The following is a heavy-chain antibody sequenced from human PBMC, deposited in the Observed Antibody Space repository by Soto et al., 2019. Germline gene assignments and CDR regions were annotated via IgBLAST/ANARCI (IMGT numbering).Heavy chain of an antibody. D-gene: IGHD6-25*01. Sequence: QVQLVQSGAEVKKPGASVKVSCKASGYTFTGYYMHWVRQAPGQGLEWMGWINPNSGGTNYAQKFQGRVTMTRDTSSSTAYMELSRLRSDDTAVYYCAKVGCTSGSGLPREDAFDIWGQGTMVTVSS. J-gene: IGHJ3*02. CDR1: GYTFTGYY. V-gene: IGHV1-2*02. CDR2: INPNSGGT. CDR3: AKVGCTSGSGLPREDAFDI.